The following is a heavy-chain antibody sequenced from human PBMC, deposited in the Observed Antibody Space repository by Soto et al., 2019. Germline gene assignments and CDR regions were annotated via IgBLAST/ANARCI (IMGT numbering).Heavy chain of an antibody. D-gene: IGHD6-13*01. J-gene: IGHJ4*02. CDR2: INTANDNT. V-gene: IGHV1-3*04. CDR1: GYTFTSYA. Sequence: QVQLVQSGAEVKKPGASVKVSCRASGYTFTSYAIHWVRQAPGQRPEWMGGINTANDNTKYSQKFQGRVTITRDTSASIAYMDLSSLRSEDTAVYYCAKGSSWSYFDYWGQGTLVTVSS. CDR3: AKGSSWSYFDY.